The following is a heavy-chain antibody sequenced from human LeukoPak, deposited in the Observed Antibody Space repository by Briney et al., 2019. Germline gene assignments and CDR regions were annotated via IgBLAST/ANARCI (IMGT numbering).Heavy chain of an antibody. CDR1: GGSISGYY. Sequence: SETLSLTCTVSGGSISGYYWSWIRQPPGKGLEWIGYIYYSGSTNYNPSLESRVTISVDTSNNQFSLKLSSVTAADTAVYYCARLFYSSGWSSFGYWGQGTLVTVSS. CDR3: ARLFYSSGWSSFGY. CDR2: IYYSGST. V-gene: IGHV4-59*08. J-gene: IGHJ4*02. D-gene: IGHD6-19*01.